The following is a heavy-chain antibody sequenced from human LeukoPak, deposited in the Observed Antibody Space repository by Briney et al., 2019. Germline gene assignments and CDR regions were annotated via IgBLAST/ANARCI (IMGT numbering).Heavy chain of an antibody. V-gene: IGHV1-69*04. CDR1: GGTFSSYA. Sequence: ASVNVSCKASGGTFSSYAISWVRQAPGQGLEWMGRIIPILGIANYAQKFQGRVTITADKSTSTAYMELSSLRSEDTAAYYCARVDTAMVIDYWGQGTLVTVSS. J-gene: IGHJ4*02. CDR2: IIPILGIA. CDR3: ARVDTAMVIDY. D-gene: IGHD5-18*01.